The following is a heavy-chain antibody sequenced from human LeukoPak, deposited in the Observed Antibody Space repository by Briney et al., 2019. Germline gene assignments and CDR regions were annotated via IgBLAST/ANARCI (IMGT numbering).Heavy chain of an antibody. Sequence: ASVKVSCKASGYTFTGYYMHWVRQAPGQGLEWMGWINPNSGGANYAQKFQGRVTMTRGTSISTAYMELSRLRSDDTAVYYCARVPGTYDSSGYYYYFDYWGQGTLVTVSS. CDR1: GYTFTGYY. CDR2: INPNSGGA. D-gene: IGHD3-22*01. J-gene: IGHJ4*02. CDR3: ARVPGTYDSSGYYYYFDY. V-gene: IGHV1-2*02.